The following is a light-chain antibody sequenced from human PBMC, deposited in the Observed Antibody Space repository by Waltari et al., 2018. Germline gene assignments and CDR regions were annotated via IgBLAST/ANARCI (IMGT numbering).Light chain of an antibody. CDR3: QQYFTTFTVT. CDR1: QSLLYNSNNKTY. CDR2: WAS. J-gene: IGKJ4*01. V-gene: IGKV4-1*01. Sequence: DIVMTQSPDSLAVSLGERATIHCKSSQSLLYNSNNKTYLAWYQQKPGQLPRLLIYWASTRESGVPDRFSGSGSGTDFTLTISSLQAEDVAVYYCQQYFTTFTVTFGGGTKVEIK.